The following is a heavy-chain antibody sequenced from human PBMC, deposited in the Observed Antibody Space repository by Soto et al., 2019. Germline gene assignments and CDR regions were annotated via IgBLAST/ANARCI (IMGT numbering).Heavy chain of an antibody. V-gene: IGHV4-34*01. D-gene: IGHD2-2*01. CDR2: VNHSGTT. J-gene: IGHJ4*02. Sequence: WTWIRQSPEKGLEWIGEVNHSGTTYCNPSLKTRVTISVHTPKNQFSLKMSSVTAADTAVYYCARGIGYCSSINCYSSRRLRFDSWGQGTLVTVSS. CDR3: ARGIGYCSSINCYSSRRLRFDS.